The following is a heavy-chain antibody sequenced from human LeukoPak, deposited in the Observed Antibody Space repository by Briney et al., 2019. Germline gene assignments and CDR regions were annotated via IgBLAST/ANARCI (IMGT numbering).Heavy chain of an antibody. D-gene: IGHD1-14*01. V-gene: IGHV4-4*07. CDR1: GGSLTSFY. CDR3: ARDARGAGEPYY. J-gene: IGHJ4*02. Sequence: SETLSLTCTVSGGSLTSFYWSWIRQPAGKGLEWIGRIYSSGITNYNPSLKSRVTMSVVSSNSQFSLKLTSVTAADTAVYYCARDARGAGEPYYWGQGHLVTVSS. CDR2: IYSSGIT.